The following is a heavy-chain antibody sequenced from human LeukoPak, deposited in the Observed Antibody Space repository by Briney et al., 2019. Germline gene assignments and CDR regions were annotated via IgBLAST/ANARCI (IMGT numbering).Heavy chain of an antibody. CDR3: ASIWGCCSSTSCPYYFDY. J-gene: IGHJ4*02. V-gene: IGHV3-21*01. CDR1: GFTFSSYS. CDR2: ISSSSSYI. D-gene: IGHD2-2*01. Sequence: PGGSLRLSCAASGFTFSSYSMNWVRQAPGKGLEWVSSISSSSSYIYYADSVKGRFTISRDNAKNSLYLQMNSLRAEDTAVYYCASIWGCCSSTSCPYYFDYWGQGTLVTVSS.